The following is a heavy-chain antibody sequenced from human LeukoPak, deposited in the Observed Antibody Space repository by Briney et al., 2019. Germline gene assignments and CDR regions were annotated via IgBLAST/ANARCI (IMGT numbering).Heavy chain of an antibody. Sequence: GGSLRLSCAASGFTFSSYSMNWVRQAPGKGLEWVSSISSSSSYIYYADSVKGRFTISRDNAKDSLYLQMNSLRAEDTAVYYCARDRDNWNDPYFDYWGQGTLVTASS. CDR3: ARDRDNWNDPYFDY. J-gene: IGHJ4*02. V-gene: IGHV3-21*01. D-gene: IGHD1-20*01. CDR1: GFTFSSYS. CDR2: ISSSSSYI.